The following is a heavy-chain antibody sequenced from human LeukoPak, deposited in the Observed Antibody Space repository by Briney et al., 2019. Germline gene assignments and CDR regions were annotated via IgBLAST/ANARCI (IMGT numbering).Heavy chain of an antibody. CDR2: INPSGDST. CDR1: GYTFTTYY. Sequence: ASVKVSCKASGYTFTTYYMHWVRQAPGQGLEWMGMINPSGDSTSFAQRFQGRVTMTRDTSTSTVYMELNSLTSEDTAVYYCAKDGGSYSTDYWGQGTLVTVSS. V-gene: IGHV1-46*01. CDR3: AKDGGSYSTDY. J-gene: IGHJ4*02. D-gene: IGHD1-26*01.